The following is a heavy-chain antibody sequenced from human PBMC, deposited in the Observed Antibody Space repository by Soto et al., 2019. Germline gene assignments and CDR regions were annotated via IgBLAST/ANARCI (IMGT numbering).Heavy chain of an antibody. V-gene: IGHV3-7*03. CDR3: ARDVYDILTGYYNGWFDP. D-gene: IGHD3-9*01. CDR1: GFTFSSYW. Sequence: PGGSLRLSCAASGFTFSSYWMSWVRQAPGKGLGWVANIKQDGSEKYYVDSVKGRFTISRDNAKNSLYLQMNSLRAEDTAVYYCARDVYDILTGYYNGWFDPWGQGTLVTVSS. J-gene: IGHJ5*02. CDR2: IKQDGSEK.